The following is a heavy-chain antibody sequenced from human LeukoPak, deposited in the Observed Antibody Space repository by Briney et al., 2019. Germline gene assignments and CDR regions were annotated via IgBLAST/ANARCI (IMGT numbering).Heavy chain of an antibody. CDR1: GFTFSNYG. Sequence: GGSLRLSSTASGFTFSNYGMHWVRQAPGKGLEWVAFISYDGSSEYYADSVKGRFTISGDNSKNTLYLHMNSLRAEDTAVYYCAKGDFEYNWFDPWGQGTLVTVSS. D-gene: IGHD3/OR15-3a*01. V-gene: IGHV3-30*18. CDR3: AKGDFEYNWFDP. CDR2: ISYDGSSE. J-gene: IGHJ5*02.